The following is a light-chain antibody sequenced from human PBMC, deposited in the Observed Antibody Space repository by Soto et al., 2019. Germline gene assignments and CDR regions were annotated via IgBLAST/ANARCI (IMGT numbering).Light chain of an antibody. J-gene: IGKJ5*01. CDR1: QSVSSSY. CDR3: QQYGSSGIT. V-gene: IGKV3-20*01. CDR2: GAS. Sequence: DIVLTQSPGPLSLSPGERATLSCRASQSVSSSYLAWYQQKPGQAPRLLIYGASSRATGIPDRFSGSGSGTDFTLTSSRLEPEYFEVYYGQQYGSSGITFGEGTGLDIK.